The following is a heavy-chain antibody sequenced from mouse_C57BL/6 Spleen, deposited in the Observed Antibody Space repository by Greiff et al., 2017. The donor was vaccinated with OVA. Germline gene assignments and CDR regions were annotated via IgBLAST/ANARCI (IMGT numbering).Heavy chain of an antibody. D-gene: IGHD1-1*02. Sequence: VQLQQPGAELVRPGSSVKLSCKASGYTFTSYWMDWVKQRPGQGLEWIGNIYPSDSETHYNQKFKDKATLTVDKSSSTAYMQLSSLTSEDSAVYYCARGGGGSSFDYWGQGTTLTVSS. J-gene: IGHJ2*01. CDR1: GYTFTSYW. CDR3: ARGGGGSSFDY. V-gene: IGHV1-61*01. CDR2: IYPSDSET.